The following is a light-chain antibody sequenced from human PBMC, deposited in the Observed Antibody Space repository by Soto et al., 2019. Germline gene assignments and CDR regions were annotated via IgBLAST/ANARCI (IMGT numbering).Light chain of an antibody. J-gene: IGKJ1*01. V-gene: IGKV3-11*01. Sequence: EIVLTQSPATLSLARGERATLSCRASHSIGDYLAWYQQRPGQAPRLLIYDASSRATGIPDRFSGSGSGTDFTLTISDLQPENLAVYYCQHRNNLRTFGQGTKVEFK. CDR3: QHRNNLRT. CDR1: HSIGDY. CDR2: DAS.